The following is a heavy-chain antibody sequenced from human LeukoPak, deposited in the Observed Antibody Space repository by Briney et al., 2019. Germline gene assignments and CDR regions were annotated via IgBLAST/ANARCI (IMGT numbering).Heavy chain of an antibody. CDR1: GFTFSSYW. CDR3: AKDFSSSSYDY. D-gene: IGHD6-6*01. Sequence: GRSLRLSCAASGFTFSSYWMSWVRQAPGKGLEWVANIKQDGSEKYYVDSVKGRFTISRDNAKNSLYLQMNSLRAEDTAVYYCAKDFSSSSYDYWGQGTLVTVSS. V-gene: IGHV3-7*01. J-gene: IGHJ4*02. CDR2: IKQDGSEK.